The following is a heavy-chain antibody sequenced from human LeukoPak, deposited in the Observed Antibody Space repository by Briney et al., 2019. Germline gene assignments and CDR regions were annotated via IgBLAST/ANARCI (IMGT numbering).Heavy chain of an antibody. V-gene: IGHV3-74*01. D-gene: IGHD2-15*01. CDR2: TNSDETTI. CDR1: GFTLNGYW. Sequence: GGSLRLSCAAPGFTLNGYWMHWVRQAPGKGLVWVSRTNSDETTIDYADSVKGRFTISRDNVKNTVYLQMNSLRAEDTAVYYCIRALSGSEDYWGQGTLVTVSS. CDR3: IRALSGSEDY. J-gene: IGHJ4*02.